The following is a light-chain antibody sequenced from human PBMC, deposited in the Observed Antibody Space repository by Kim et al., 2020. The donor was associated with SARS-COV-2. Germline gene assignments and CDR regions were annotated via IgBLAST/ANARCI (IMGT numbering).Light chain of an antibody. V-gene: IGKV1-27*01. J-gene: IGKJ1*01. CDR1: QDIGSY. CDR3: EKYKNAPLT. Sequence: DIQMTQSPSSLAASVGDRVTITCRASQDIGSYVAWYQQTPGTVPRLLISGASTLQSGVPSRFSGSGSGTEFTLTINSLQPEDFATYYCEKYKNAPLTFGQGTKVEIK. CDR2: GAS.